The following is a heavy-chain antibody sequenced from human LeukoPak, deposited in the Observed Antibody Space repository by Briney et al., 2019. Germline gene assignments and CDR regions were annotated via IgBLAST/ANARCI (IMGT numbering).Heavy chain of an antibody. CDR3: ARDKPLYSSSWPFDY. V-gene: IGHV1-2*02. Sequence: ASVKVSCKASGYTFTGYYMHWVRQAPGQGLEWMGWINPNSGGTNYAQKFQGRVTMTRDTSISTAYMELSRLRSDDTAVYYCARDKPLYSSSWPFDYWGQGTLVTVSS. CDR1: GYTFTGYY. CDR2: INPNSGGT. D-gene: IGHD6-13*01. J-gene: IGHJ4*02.